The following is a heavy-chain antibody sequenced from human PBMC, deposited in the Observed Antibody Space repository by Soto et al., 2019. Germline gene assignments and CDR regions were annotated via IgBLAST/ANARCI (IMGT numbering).Heavy chain of an antibody. Sequence: QVQLVQSGAEVKKPGSSVKVSCKASGGTFSSYAISWVRQAPGQGLEWMGGIIPIFGTANYAQNFQGRVTITADESTSTAYMELISLRSEDTAVYYCARGNRGYYYGLGDFDYWGQGTLVAVSS. CDR3: ARGNRGYYYGLGDFDY. CDR1: GGTFSSYA. V-gene: IGHV1-69*01. CDR2: IIPIFGTA. D-gene: IGHD3-22*01. J-gene: IGHJ4*02.